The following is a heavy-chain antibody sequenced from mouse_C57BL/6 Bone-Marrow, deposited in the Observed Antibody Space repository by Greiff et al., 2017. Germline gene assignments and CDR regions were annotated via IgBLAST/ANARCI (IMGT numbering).Heavy chain of an antibody. V-gene: IGHV1-64*01. D-gene: IGHD6-1*01. CDR1: GYTFTSYW. Sequence: VKLQQPGAELVKPGASVKLSCKASGYTFTSYWMHWVKQRPGQGLEWIGMIHPNSGSTNYNEKFKSKATLTVDKSSSTAYMQLSSLTSEDSAVYYCARPSRSEAMDYWGQGTSVTVSS. CDR2: IHPNSGST. J-gene: IGHJ4*01. CDR3: ARPSRSEAMDY.